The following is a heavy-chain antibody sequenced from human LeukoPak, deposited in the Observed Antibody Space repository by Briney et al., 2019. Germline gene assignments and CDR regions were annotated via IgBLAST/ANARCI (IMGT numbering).Heavy chain of an antibody. CDR1: GFTFSSYA. CDR2: ISGSGDST. D-gene: IGHD7-27*01. CDR3: AKQNWGSEFDY. V-gene: IGHV3-23*01. J-gene: IGHJ4*02. Sequence: GGSLRLSCAASGFTFSSYAMSWVRQAPGKGLEWVSAISGSGDSTYCADSVKGRFTISRDNSKNTLYLQMNSLRAEDTAVYYCAKQNWGSEFDYWGQGTLVTVSS.